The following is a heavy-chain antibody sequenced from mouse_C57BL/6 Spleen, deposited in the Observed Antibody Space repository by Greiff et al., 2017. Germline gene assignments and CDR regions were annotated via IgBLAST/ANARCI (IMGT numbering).Heavy chain of an antibody. D-gene: IGHD1-1*01. CDR1: GFTFSSYA. J-gene: IGHJ1*03. Sequence: EVKVVESGGGLVKPGGSLKLSCAASGFTFSSYAMSWVRQTPETRLEWVATISDGGSYTYYPDNVKGRFTISRDNAKNNLYLQMSHLKSEDTAMYYCARGAFSLTTVVATKDFDVWGTGTTVTVSS. CDR3: ARGAFSLTTVVATKDFDV. V-gene: IGHV5-4*03. CDR2: ISDGGSYT.